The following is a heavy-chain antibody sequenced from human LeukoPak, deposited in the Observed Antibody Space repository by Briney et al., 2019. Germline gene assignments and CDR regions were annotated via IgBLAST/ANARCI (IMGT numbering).Heavy chain of an antibody. Sequence: ASVKVSCKASGYTFTGYYMHWVRQAPGQGLEWMGWINPNSGNTGYAQKFQGRVTMTRNTSISTAYMELSSLRSEDTAVYYCARVGGIYGMFDPWGQGTLVTVSS. J-gene: IGHJ5*02. CDR3: ARVGGIYGMFDP. D-gene: IGHD3-16*01. CDR1: GYTFTGYY. CDR2: INPNSGNT. V-gene: IGHV1-8*02.